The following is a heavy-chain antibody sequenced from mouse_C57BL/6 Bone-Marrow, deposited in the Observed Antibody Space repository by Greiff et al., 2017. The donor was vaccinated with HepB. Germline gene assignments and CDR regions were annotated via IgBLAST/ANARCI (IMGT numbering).Heavy chain of an antibody. J-gene: IGHJ4*01. V-gene: IGHV1-52*01. Sequence: VQLQQPGAELVRPGSSVKLSCKASGYTFTSYWMHWVKQRPIQGLEWIGNIDPSDSETHYNQKFKDKATLTVDKSSSTAYMQLSSLTSEDSAVYASAKSRYYGNMDYWGQGTSVSVSS. D-gene: IGHD1-1*01. CDR1: GYTFTSYW. CDR3: AKSRYYGNMDY. CDR2: IDPSDSET.